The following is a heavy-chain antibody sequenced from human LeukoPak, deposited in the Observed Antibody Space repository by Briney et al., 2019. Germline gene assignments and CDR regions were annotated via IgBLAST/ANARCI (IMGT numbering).Heavy chain of an antibody. CDR3: ARGPPVWSGYYLGPPNDY. V-gene: IGHV4-59*01. CDR1: GGSISSYY. CDR2: IFYSGST. J-gene: IGHJ4*02. D-gene: IGHD3-3*01. Sequence: SETLSLTCTVSGGSISSYYWSWIRQPPGKGLEWIGYIFYSGSTNYNPSLKSRVTISVDTSKNQFSLKLTSVTAADTAVYYCARGPPVWSGYYLGPPNDYWGQGTLVTVSS.